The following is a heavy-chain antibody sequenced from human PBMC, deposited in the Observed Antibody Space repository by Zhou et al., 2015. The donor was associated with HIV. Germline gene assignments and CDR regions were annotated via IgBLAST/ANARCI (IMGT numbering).Heavy chain of an antibody. D-gene: IGHD6-19*01. V-gene: IGHV1-69*02. J-gene: IGHJ4*02. CDR2: IIPILGIA. Sequence: QVQLVQSGAEVKKPGSSVKVSCKASGGTFSSYTISWVRQAPGQGLEWMGRIIPILGIANYAQKFQGRVTITADKSTSTAYMELSSLRSEDTAVYYCARVTVAVAAYVGYYFDYWGQGTLVTVSS. CDR3: ARVTVAVAAYVGYYFDY. CDR1: GGTFSSYT.